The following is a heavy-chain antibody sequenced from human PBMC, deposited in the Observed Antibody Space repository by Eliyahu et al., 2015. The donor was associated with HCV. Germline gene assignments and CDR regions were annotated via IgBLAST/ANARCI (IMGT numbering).Heavy chain of an antibody. CDR2: IDWDDEK. CDR1: GFSLXTNAXR. D-gene: IGHD2-15*01. V-gene: IGHV2-70*04. CDR3: ARGGSAGYHPYYYFDS. Sequence: QVTLKESGPALVKPTQTLTLTCSFSGFSLXTNAXRXSWIRQPPGKALEWLARIDWDDEKFYRASLRTRLTISKDTSKNQVFLTMTNLDPADTATYYCARGGSAGYHPYYYFDSWGQGALVTVS. J-gene: IGHJ4*02.